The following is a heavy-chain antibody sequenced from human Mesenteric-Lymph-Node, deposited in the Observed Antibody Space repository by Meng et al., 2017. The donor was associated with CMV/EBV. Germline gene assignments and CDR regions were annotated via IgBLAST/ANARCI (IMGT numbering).Heavy chain of an antibody. J-gene: IGHJ4*02. D-gene: IGHD5-18*01. Sequence: GGSLRLSCAASGFTFSEYDMHWVRQAPGKGLEWVSTISGSGSSTYYADSVKGRFTISRDNSKNTLYLQVNSLRAEDTAVYYCAKDQGYSYGYYFDYWGQGTVVTVSS. CDR3: AKDQGYSYGYYFDY. V-gene: IGHV3-23*01. CDR2: ISGSGSST. CDR1: GFTFSEYD.